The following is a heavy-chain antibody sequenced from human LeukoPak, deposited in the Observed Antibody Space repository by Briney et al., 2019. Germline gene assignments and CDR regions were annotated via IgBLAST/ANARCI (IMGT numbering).Heavy chain of an antibody. J-gene: IGHJ4*02. CDR2: ITRSSSTI. CDR3: ARLYCSGGSCYKGAGDY. V-gene: IGHV3-48*01. Sequence: GGSLRLSCAASGFTFSTFAMHWVRQAPGKGLEWISYITRSSSTIYYADSVKGRFTISRDNAKNSLYLQMNSLRAEDTAVYYCARLYCSGGSCYKGAGDYWGQGTLVTVSS. D-gene: IGHD2-15*01. CDR1: GFTFSTFA.